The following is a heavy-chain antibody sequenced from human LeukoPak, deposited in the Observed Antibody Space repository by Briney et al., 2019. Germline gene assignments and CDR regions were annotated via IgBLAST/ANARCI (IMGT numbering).Heavy chain of an antibody. D-gene: IGHD1-1*01. CDR3: AKGRNWNGGQNDY. CDR2: ISGSGGST. Sequence: GGSLRLCCAASGFTFSSYAMSWVRQAPGKGLEWVSAISGSGGSTYYADSVKGRFTISRDNSKNTLYLQMNSLRAEDTAVYYCAKGRNWNGGQNDYWGQGTLVTVSS. V-gene: IGHV3-23*01. CDR1: GFTFSSYA. J-gene: IGHJ4*02.